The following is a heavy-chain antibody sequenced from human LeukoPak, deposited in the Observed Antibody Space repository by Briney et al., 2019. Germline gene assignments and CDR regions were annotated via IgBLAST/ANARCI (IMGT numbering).Heavy chain of an antibody. CDR2: ISYDGSNK. CDR1: GFTFSSYG. J-gene: IGHJ4*02. V-gene: IGHV3-30*18. CDR3: AKVVGSGSYPFDY. D-gene: IGHD1-26*01. Sequence: GGSLRLSCAASGFTFSSYGVHWVRQAPGKGLEWVAVISYDGSNKYYADSVKGRFTISRDNSKNTLYLQMNSLRAEDTAVYYCAKVVGSGSYPFDYWGQGTLVTVSS.